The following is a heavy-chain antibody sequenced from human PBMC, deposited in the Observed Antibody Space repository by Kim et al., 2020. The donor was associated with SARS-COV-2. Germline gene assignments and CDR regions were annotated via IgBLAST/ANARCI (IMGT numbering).Heavy chain of an antibody. V-gene: IGHV4-39*01. J-gene: IGHJ6*02. CDR2: LFYGGTS. Sequence: SETLSLTCTVSGASISSSNYHWGWIRQPPGKGLEWIGTLFYGGTSFYNMSLRSRVTMSVDSSNNRFSLNLDSVTAADTGLYYCARHAWYNSFFCPFDLWGQGTTVIVPS. CDR3: ARHAWYNSFFCPFDL. CDR1: GASISSSNYH. D-gene: IGHD1-1*01.